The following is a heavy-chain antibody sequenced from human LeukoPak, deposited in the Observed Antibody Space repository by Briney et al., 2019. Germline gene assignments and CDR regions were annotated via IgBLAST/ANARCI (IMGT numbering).Heavy chain of an antibody. V-gene: IGHV3-74*01. CDR3: ARSYYDSSGYYFGDAFDI. J-gene: IGHJ3*02. D-gene: IGHD3-22*01. CDR1: GFTFSSYW. Sequence: GGSLRLSCAASGFTFSSYWMHWVRQAPGKGLVWVSRINSDESNTNYADSVRGRFTISRDNAKNRLYLQMNSLRAEDTAMHYCARSYYDSSGYYFGDAFDIWGHGTMVTVSS. CDR2: INSDESNT.